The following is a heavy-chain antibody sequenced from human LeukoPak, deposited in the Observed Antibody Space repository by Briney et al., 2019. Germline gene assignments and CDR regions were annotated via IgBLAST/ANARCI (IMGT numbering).Heavy chain of an antibody. CDR1: GFTLSSNG. CDR2: ISYDGGTK. J-gene: IGHJ4*02. CDR3: AKDPDTFLDY. Sequence: GGSLRLSCAASGFTLSSNGMHWVRQAPGKGLEWVSVISYDGGTKYYADSVEGRFTISRDISKNTLYLQMNSLRPEDTAVYYCAKDPDTFLDYWGREPWSPSPQ. V-gene: IGHV3-30*18. D-gene: IGHD3-16*01.